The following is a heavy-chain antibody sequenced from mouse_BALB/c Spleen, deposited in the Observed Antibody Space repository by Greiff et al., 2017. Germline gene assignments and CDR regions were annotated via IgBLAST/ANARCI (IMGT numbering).Heavy chain of an antibody. CDR3: ARADDYDAKAWFAY. D-gene: IGHD2-4*01. Sequence: EVQGVESGGGLVKPGGSLKLSCAASGFTFSSYAMSWVRQTPEKRLEWVASISSGGSSYYPDSVKGRFTILRDNARNILYLQMSSRRSEDTAMYYCARADDYDAKAWFAYWGQGTLVTVSA. V-gene: IGHV5-6-5*01. CDR1: GFTFSSYA. CDR2: ISSGGSS. J-gene: IGHJ3*01.